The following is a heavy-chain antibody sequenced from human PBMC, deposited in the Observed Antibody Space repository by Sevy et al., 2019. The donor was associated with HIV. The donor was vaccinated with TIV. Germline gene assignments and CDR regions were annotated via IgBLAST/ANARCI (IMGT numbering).Heavy chain of an antibody. Sequence: GGSLRLSCAASGITFSSAWMSWVRLVPGKGLEWLGRIKSETDGGAADYAAAVKGRFTISRDDSKETLYLQLNSLKTEDTAVYYCPTGLGFYSSKWGQGTLVTVSS. CDR2: IKSETDGGAA. CDR3: PTGLGFYSSK. CDR1: GITFSSAW. J-gene: IGHJ4*02. D-gene: IGHD4-4*01. V-gene: IGHV3-15*01.